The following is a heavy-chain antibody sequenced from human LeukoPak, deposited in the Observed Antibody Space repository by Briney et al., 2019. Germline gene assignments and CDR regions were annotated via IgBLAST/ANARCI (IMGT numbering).Heavy chain of an antibody. CDR1: GFTFSSYS. J-gene: IGHJ6*02. D-gene: IGHD3-3*01. CDR2: ISSSSSYI. CDR3: AGDENDFWSGPGDV. V-gene: IGHV3-21*01. Sequence: GGSLRLSCAASGFTFSSYSMNWVRQAPGKGLEWVSSISSSSSYIYYADSVKGRFTISRDNAKNSLYLQMNSLRAEDTAVYYCAGDENDFWSGPGDVWGQGTTVTVSS.